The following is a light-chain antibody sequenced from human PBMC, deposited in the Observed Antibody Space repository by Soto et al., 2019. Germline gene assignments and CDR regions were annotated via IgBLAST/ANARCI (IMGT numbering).Light chain of an antibody. Sequence: DIQMTQSPSSLSASVGDTVIITCRASQSIAMFSSWYQQKPGKAPTLLIYRSSALQNGVPARFSGSGSGTYFTLTISSLQLEDFATYYCQQNYSPPLTFGGGTKVEMK. V-gene: IGKV1-39*01. CDR1: QSIAMF. CDR2: RSS. CDR3: QQNYSPPLT. J-gene: IGKJ4*01.